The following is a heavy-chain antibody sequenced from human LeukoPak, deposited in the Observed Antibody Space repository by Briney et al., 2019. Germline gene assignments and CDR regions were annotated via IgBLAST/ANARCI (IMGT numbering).Heavy chain of an antibody. CDR1: GFTFSSHA. J-gene: IGHJ6*03. CDR2: IYSGGST. Sequence: GGSLRLSCAASGFTFSSHAMSWVRQAPGKGLEWVSVIYSGGSTYYADSVKGRFTISRDNAKNSLYLQMNSLRAEDTAVYYCARGLYYMDVWGKGTTVTVSS. V-gene: IGHV3-66*01. CDR3: ARGLYYMDV. D-gene: IGHD2-21*01.